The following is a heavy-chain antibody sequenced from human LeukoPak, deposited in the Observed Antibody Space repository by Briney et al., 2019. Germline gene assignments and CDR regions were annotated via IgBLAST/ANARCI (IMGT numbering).Heavy chain of an antibody. CDR1: GYSFTTYW. CDR3: ARHAEGLNYLDY. V-gene: IGHV5-51*01. CDR2: VYPGDSDI. Sequence: GESLKISCKTSGYSFTTYWVAWVRQMPGKGLEWMGIVYPGDSDIRYSPSFQGQVTISVDKSLRTAYLQWTSLKASDSAVYFCARHAEGLNYLDYWGHGTLVTVSS. J-gene: IGHJ4*01.